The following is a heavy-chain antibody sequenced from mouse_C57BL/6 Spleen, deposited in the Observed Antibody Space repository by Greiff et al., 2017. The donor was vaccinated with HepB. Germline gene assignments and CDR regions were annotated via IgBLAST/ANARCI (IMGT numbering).Heavy chain of an antibody. V-gene: IGHV5-6*01. CDR2: ISSGGSYT. J-gene: IGHJ2*01. CDR3: AIHGRDYDVRDYFDY. D-gene: IGHD2-4*01. CDR1: GFTFSSYG. Sequence: EVQGVESGGDLVKPGGSLKLSCAASGFTFSSYGMSWVRQTPDKRLEWVATISSGGSYTYYPDSVKGRFTISRDNAKNTLYLQMSSLKSEDTAMYYCAIHGRDYDVRDYFDYWGQGTTLTVSS.